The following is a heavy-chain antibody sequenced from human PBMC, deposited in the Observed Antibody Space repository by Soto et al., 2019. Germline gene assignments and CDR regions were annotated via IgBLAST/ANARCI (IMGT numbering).Heavy chain of an antibody. V-gene: IGHV1-2*02. D-gene: IGHD1-26*01. CDR2: INPKSGGT. J-gene: IGHJ4*02. CDR3: ARDLATGGGSAGFDY. Sequence: ASVKVSCKASGYTFTVYYMHWVRQAPGQGLEWMGWINPKSGGTMYPQKVQGRVTMTWDTSISTAYMALTRLRSDDTAVYYCARDLATGGGSAGFDYWGQGTLVTVSS. CDR1: GYTFTVYY.